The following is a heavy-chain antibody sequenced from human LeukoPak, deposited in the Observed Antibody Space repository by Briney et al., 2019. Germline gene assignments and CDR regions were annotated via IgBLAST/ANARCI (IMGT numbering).Heavy chain of an antibody. J-gene: IGHJ4*02. V-gene: IGHV4-30-2*01. CDR1: GGSISSGGYY. CDR3: AVLAAGTK. CDR2: IYHSEST. Sequence: PSETLSLTCTVSGGSISSGGYYWSWIRQPPGKGLEWIGYIYHSESTYYNPSLKSRVTISVDRSKNQFSLKLSSVTAADTAVYYCAVLAAGTKWGQGTLVTVSS. D-gene: IGHD6-13*01.